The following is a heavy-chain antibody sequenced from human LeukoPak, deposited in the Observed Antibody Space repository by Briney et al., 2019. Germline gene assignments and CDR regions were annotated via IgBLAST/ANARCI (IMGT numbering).Heavy chain of an antibody. Sequence: QPGGSLRLFCAASGFPYSSNYMSWVRQAPGKGLEWVSVIYSGGSTYYADSVKGRFTISRDNSKNTLYFQMNSLRADDTAVYYCARVRDGDYYDYWGQGTQVTVSS. CDR1: GFPYSSNY. V-gene: IGHV3-66*01. J-gene: IGHJ4*02. D-gene: IGHD4-17*01. CDR2: IYSGGST. CDR3: ARVRDGDYYDY.